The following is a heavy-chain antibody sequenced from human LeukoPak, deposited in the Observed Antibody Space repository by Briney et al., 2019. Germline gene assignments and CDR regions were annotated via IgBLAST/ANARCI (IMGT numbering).Heavy chain of an antibody. CDR3: AKGVDYCSGGSCPADY. Sequence: GGSLRLSCAASGFTFSTYSMNWVRQAPGKGLEWVSSISSGSSYIYYADSVKGRFTISRDNSKNTLFLQMNSLRAEDTAVYYCAKGVDYCSGGSCPADYWGPGTLVTVSS. D-gene: IGHD2-15*01. CDR1: GFTFSTYS. V-gene: IGHV3-21*01. CDR2: ISSGSSYI. J-gene: IGHJ4*02.